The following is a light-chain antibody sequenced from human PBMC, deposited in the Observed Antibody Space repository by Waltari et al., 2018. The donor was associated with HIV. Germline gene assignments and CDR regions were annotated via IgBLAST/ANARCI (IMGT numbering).Light chain of an antibody. CDR3: QKYNSAPT. Sequence: DIQMPQSPSSLSASVGDRVTITCRASQGIRNYLAWSQQKPGKVPKLLIYAASTLQSGVPSRFSGSGSGTDFTLTISSLQPEDVATYYCQKYNSAPTFGGGTKVEIK. CDR2: AAS. J-gene: IGKJ4*01. CDR1: QGIRNY. V-gene: IGKV1-27*01.